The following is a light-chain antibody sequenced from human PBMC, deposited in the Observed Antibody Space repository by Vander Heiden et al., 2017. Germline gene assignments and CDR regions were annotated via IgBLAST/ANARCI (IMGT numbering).Light chain of an antibody. Sequence: SYQLTQPPSVSVSPGQTASITCSGGKLGDKYACWHRQKPGQSLVLVNYQASKRPSGIPGRFSGSNAGNTATLTMSGNQAMDEADYYCQGWDSSGVFGGGTKLTVL. J-gene: IGLJ2*01. V-gene: IGLV3-1*01. CDR3: QGWDSSGV. CDR2: QAS. CDR1: KLGDKY.